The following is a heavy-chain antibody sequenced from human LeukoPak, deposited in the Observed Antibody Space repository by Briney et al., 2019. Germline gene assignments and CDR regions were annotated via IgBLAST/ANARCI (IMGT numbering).Heavy chain of an antibody. J-gene: IGHJ3*02. D-gene: IGHD6-13*01. CDR3: AKDSSSWFDAFDI. CDR2: ISWNSGSI. V-gene: IGHV3-9*03. CDR1: GFTFDDYA. Sequence: GRSLRLSCAASGFTFDDYAMHWVRQAPGKGLEWVSGISWNSGSIGYADSVKGRFTISRDNAKNSLYLQMNSLRAEDMALYYCAKDSSSWFDAFDIWGQGTMVTVSS.